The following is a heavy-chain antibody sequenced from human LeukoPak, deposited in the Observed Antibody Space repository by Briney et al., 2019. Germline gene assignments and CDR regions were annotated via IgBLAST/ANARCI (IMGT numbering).Heavy chain of an antibody. V-gene: IGHV1-8*01. D-gene: IGHD3-10*01. CDR3: ARGPRDYYDSTSYYSYGVDY. J-gene: IGHJ4*01. Sequence: ASVKVSCKASGYTFSTYDINWVRQAPGQGLEWMGWMNPDSGNTGYVQKFQGRVTMTRNTSISTAHMELSSLRSEDTAVYYCARGPRDYYDSTSYYSYGVDYWGQGTLVTVSS. CDR2: MNPDSGNT. CDR1: GYTFSTYD.